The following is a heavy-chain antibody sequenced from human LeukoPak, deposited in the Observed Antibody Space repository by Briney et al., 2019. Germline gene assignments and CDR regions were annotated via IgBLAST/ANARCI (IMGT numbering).Heavy chain of an antibody. CDR3: AREASSGWYVGWFDP. Sequence: SQTLSLTCAISGDSVSSNSAAWSWIRQSPSRGLEWLGRTYYRSKWYNNYAISVKSRITINPDTSKNQFSLQLNSVTPEDTAVYYCAREASSGWYVGWFDPWGQGTLVTVSS. V-gene: IGHV6-1*01. D-gene: IGHD6-19*01. CDR2: TYYRSKWYN. CDR1: GDSVSSNSAA. J-gene: IGHJ5*02.